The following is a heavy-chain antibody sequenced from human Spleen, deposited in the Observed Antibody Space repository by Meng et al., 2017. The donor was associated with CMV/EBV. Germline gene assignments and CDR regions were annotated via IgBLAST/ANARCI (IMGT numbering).Heavy chain of an antibody. Sequence: QVHVQGAGPGLLTPSQTLSLPCSVPDDFTTSDDYYWSWIRQPPGKGLEWIGYIHYSGTTYYNPSLKSRVTISMGKSNNQLSLKLNSVTAADTAVYHCATQESRDGHNPYWGQGTLVTVSS. CDR1: DDFTTSDDYY. J-gene: IGHJ4*02. V-gene: IGHV4-30-4*01. D-gene: IGHD5-24*01. CDR3: ATQESRDGHNPY. CDR2: IHYSGTT.